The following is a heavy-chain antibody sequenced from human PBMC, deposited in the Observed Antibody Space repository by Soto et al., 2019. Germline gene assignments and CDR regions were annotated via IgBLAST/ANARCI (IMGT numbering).Heavy chain of an antibody. CDR2: IYYSGST. D-gene: IGHD3-10*01. V-gene: IGHV4-31*01. J-gene: IGHJ4*02. Sequence: QVQLQESGPGLVKPSQTLSLTCTVSGGSISSGGYYWSWIRQHPGKGLEWIGYIYYSGSTYYNPSLMSHVTFSVDTSMNEFSLELSYVTAADTAVYYCARGESDLNPQYYFDYWGQGTLVTVSS. CDR1: GGSISSGGYY. CDR3: ARGESDLNPQYYFDY.